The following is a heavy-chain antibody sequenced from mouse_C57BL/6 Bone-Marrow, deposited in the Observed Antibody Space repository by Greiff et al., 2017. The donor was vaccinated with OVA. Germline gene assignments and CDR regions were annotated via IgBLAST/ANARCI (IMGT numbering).Heavy chain of an antibody. CDR1: GYTFTSYW. V-gene: IGHV1-50*01. D-gene: IGHD1-1*01. CDR3: AIVGSSRHYV. J-gene: IGHJ1*03. Sequence: QVQLQQPGAELVKPGASVKLSCKASGYTFTSYWMQWVKQRPGQGLEWIGEIDPSDSYTNYNQKFKGKATLTVDTSSSTAYMQLSSLTSEDSAVCYCAIVGSSRHYVWGTGTTVTVSS. CDR2: IDPSDSYT.